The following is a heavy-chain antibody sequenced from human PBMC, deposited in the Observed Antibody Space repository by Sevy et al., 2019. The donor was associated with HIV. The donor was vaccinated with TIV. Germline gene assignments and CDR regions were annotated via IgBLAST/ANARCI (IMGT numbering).Heavy chain of an antibody. J-gene: IGHJ6*02. Sequence: GSLRLSCAVSGFTFRNFWMSWVRQAPGKGLEWVANIRQDGSEKYYVDSVRGRFTISRDNAKNSLFLQLNSLRADDTVIYYCAKSYFGSGTSYGMDLWGRGTTVTVSS. CDR2: IRQDGSEK. CDR1: GFTFRNFW. D-gene: IGHD3-10*01. CDR3: AKSYFGSGTSYGMDL. V-gene: IGHV3-7*01.